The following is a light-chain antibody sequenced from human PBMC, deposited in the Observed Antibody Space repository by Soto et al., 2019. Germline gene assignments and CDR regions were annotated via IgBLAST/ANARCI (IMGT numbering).Light chain of an antibody. CDR3: SSPASPLSV. J-gene: IGLJ3*02. CDR2: EVS. V-gene: IGLV2-14*01. Sequence: QSALTQPASVSGSPGQSITISCTGASSDIGDSNFVSWYQQHPGKAPKLIIFEVSTRPSGVSNRFSGSKSDNTASLTISGLQAEDEAHYYCSSPASPLSVFGGGTKVTVL. CDR1: SSDIGDSNF.